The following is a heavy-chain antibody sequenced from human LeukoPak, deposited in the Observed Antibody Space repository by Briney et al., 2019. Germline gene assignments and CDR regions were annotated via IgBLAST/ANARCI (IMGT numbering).Heavy chain of an antibody. CDR2: IRYDGSNK. D-gene: IGHD6-13*01. CDR3: AKTAAGTEKDFDY. J-gene: IGHJ4*02. CDR1: GFTFSSYG. Sequence: HPGGSLRLSCAASGFTFSSYGMRWVRQAPGKGLEWVAFIRYDGSNKYYADSVKGRFTISRDNSKNTLYLQMNSLRAEDTAVYYCAKTAAGTEKDFDYWGQGTLVTVSS. V-gene: IGHV3-30*02.